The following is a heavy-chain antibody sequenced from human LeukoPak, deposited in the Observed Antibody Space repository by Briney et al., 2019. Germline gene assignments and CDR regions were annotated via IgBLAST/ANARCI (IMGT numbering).Heavy chain of an antibody. CDR1: GGTFSSYS. Sequence: SVKVSCKASGGTFSSYSITWVRQAPGQGLEWMGGLMPLFNTANYAQQFQGRVTITTDESTSTAYMELSSLRFEDTAMYYCARVDRYHYYLDVWGKGTTVTVSS. J-gene: IGHJ6*03. CDR3: ARVDRYHYYLDV. CDR2: LMPLFNTA. V-gene: IGHV1-69*05.